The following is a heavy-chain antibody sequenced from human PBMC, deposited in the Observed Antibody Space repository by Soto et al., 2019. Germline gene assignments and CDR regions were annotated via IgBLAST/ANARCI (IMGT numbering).Heavy chain of an antibody. D-gene: IGHD3-16*01. CDR2: VSGGGTTT. CDR3: AKLKGGLGRFYGMDA. Sequence: GGSLRLSCAASGFTFKNYGMTWVRQAPGKGLQWVSPVSGGGTTTYYADSVKGRFTISRDNSQNTLSLHMNGLRVEDTAIYYCAKLKGGLGRFYGMDAWGHGTTVTVSS. V-gene: IGHV3-23*01. CDR1: GFTFKNYG. J-gene: IGHJ6*02.